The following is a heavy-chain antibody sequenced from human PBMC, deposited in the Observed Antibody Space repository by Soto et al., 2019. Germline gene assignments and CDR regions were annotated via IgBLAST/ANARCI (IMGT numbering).Heavy chain of an antibody. J-gene: IGHJ5*02. CDR3: ATVATHSYNWIDP. D-gene: IGHD3-3*02. Sequence: EVQLVESGGGLVQPGGSLRLSCAASGFTFSTYWMHWVRQAPGKGLVSVSRINADGSTTTYADSVKGRFTISRDNAKNTLYLQMNSLRPEDTAVYFCATVATHSYNWIDPWGQGTLVTISS. CDR1: GFTFSTYW. CDR2: INADGSTT. V-gene: IGHV3-74*01.